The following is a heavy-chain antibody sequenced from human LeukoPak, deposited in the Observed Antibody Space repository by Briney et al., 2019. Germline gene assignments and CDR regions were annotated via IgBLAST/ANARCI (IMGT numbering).Heavy chain of an antibody. D-gene: IGHD3-10*02. J-gene: IGHJ6*04. Sequence: GGSLRLSCAASGFTFSDYYMTWIRQAPGKGLEWVSYITSSSTTIYYADSVKGRFTISRDNAKNSLYLQMNSLRAEDTAVYYCAELGITMIGGVWGKGTTVTISS. V-gene: IGHV3-11*04. CDR1: GFTFSDYY. CDR2: ITSSSTTI. CDR3: AELGITMIGGV.